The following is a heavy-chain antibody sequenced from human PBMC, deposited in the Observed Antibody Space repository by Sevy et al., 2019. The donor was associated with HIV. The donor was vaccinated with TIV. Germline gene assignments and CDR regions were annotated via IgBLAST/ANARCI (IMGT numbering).Heavy chain of an antibody. D-gene: IGHD4-4*01. V-gene: IGHV3-11*01. CDR1: EFTFSDYY. J-gene: IGHJ6*02. Sequence: GGSLRLSCAASEFTFSDYYMSWIRQAPGKGLEWVSYISSSGSTIYYADSVKGRFTISRDNAKNSLYLQMNSLRAEDTAVYYCARSRVTTNYYYYGMDVWGQGTTVTVSS. CDR2: ISSSGSTI. CDR3: ARSRVTTNYYYYGMDV.